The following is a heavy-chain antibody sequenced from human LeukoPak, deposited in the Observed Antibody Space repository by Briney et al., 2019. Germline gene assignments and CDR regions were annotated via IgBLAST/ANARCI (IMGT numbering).Heavy chain of an antibody. J-gene: IGHJ4*02. CDR2: IRYDGSNK. CDR1: GFTFSSYG. CDR3: AKDRVGVVVPAATFDY. Sequence: GGSLRLSCAASGFTFSSYGMHWVRQAPGKGLEWVAFIRYDGSNKYYADSVKGRFTISRDNSKNTLYLQMNSLRAEDTAVYYCAKDRVGVVVPAATFDYWGQGTLVTVSS. V-gene: IGHV3-30*02. D-gene: IGHD2-2*01.